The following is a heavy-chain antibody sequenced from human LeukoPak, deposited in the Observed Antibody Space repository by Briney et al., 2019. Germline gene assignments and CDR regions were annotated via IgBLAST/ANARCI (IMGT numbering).Heavy chain of an antibody. V-gene: IGHV1-46*01. CDR1: GYTFINHY. CDR2: IRPTDGRT. J-gene: IGHJ5*02. D-gene: IGHD3-9*01. Sequence: ASVKISCKPSGYTFINHYIHWVRQAPGQGLEWMGVIRPTDGRTSYAQNFQGRLSMTSDTSTSTAYEELSSLRSEDTAMYYCTRAINSWFDPWGQGTPVSVSS. CDR3: TRAINSWFDP.